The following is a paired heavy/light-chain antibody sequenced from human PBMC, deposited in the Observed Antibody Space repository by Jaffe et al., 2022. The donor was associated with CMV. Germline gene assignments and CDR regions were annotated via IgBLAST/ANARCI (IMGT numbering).Light chain of an antibody. CDR1: QYIRND. J-gene: IGKJ2*01. Sequence: AIQMTQSPSSLSASVGDRVTITCRADQYIRNDLGWYQHKPGKAPKLLIYAASSLHSGVPSRFNGNGSGASFTLTISSLQPEDFATYYCLQDYNYPYTFGQGTKLEIK. CDR3: LQDYNYPYT. CDR2: AAS. V-gene: IGKV1-6*01.
Heavy chain of an antibody. J-gene: IGHJ6*03. CDR1: GFTFITFG. V-gene: IGHV3-48*03. CDR2: IDRSGSTV. Sequence: EVQLVESGGGLVQPGESLGLSCAASGFTFITFGFNWVRQAPGKGLEWLSYIDRSGSTVYYADSVKGRFTISRDNAKNSLYLQMNSLRAEDTAVYYCARHRVGDFYYMDVWGKGTPVTVSS. CDR3: ARHRVGDFYYMDV.